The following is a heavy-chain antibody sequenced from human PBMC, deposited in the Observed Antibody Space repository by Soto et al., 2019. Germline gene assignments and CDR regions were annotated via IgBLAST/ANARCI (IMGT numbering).Heavy chain of an antibody. V-gene: IGHV1-3*01. J-gene: IGHJ4*02. D-gene: IGHD3-3*01. CDR1: GYTFTLYA. CDR3: ARDQRRDYDFWSGYSQGFDY. Sequence: PSVKVSCKASGYTFTLYAMHWVRQAPGQRLEWTGWINAANGNTKSSQKFQGRVTFTRDTSASTGYMELSTLNSADTAVYYCARDQRRDYDFWSGYSQGFDYWGQGTPVTVSS. CDR2: INAANGNT.